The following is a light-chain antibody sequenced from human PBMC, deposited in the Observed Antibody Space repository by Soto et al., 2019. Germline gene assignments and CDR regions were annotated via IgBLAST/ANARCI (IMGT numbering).Light chain of an antibody. Sequence: QSVLTQPPSVSGAPGQSVNISCTGSSSNIGAGYDLHWYQQLPGTAPKLLIYGNSNRPSGVPDRFSGSKSGTSASLAITGLQAEDDADYYCQSYDSSLSGSVVFGGGTKLTVL. J-gene: IGLJ2*01. CDR2: GNS. CDR1: SSNIGAGYD. V-gene: IGLV1-40*01. CDR3: QSYDSSLSGSVV.